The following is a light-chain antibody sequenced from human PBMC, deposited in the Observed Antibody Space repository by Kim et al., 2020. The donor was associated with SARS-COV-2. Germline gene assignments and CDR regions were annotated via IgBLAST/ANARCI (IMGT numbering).Light chain of an antibody. CDR2: GAS. CDR1: QSVSSN. V-gene: IGKV3-15*01. CDR3: QQYNDWPYT. Sequence: EIVMTQSPATLSVSPGERATLSCRASQSVSSNLAWYQQKPGQAPRLLIYGASTRATGIPARFSGSGSGTEFTLTISSLQSEDFAVYYCQQYNDWPYTFGQGTNWRS. J-gene: IGKJ2*01.